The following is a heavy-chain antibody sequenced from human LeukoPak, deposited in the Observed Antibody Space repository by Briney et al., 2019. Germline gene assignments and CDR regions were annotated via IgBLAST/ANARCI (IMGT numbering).Heavy chain of an antibody. CDR3: TNRAGRPENRPWGFDF. Sequence: GGPLTHFCEASALSWKEDWMTEVGESPEKGPEWVANINQDGSEIYYVDSVKGRFTVSRDNVKSSLYLQMSSLRAEDTAVYYCTNRAGRPENRPWGFDFWGQGSLVTVFS. V-gene: IGHV3-7*02. CDR2: INQDGSEI. D-gene: IGHD1-26*01. J-gene: IGHJ4*02. CDR1: ALSWKEDW.